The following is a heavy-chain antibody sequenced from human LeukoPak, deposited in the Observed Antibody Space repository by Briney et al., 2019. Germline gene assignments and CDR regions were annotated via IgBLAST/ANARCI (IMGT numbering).Heavy chain of an antibody. CDR2: INPSGGST. Sequence: ASVKVSCKASGYTFTSYYMHWVRQAPGQGLEWMGIINPSGGSTSYAQKFQGRVTMTRDTSTSTVYMELSSLRSEDTAVYYCARRQPWGRDGYHGGFDCWGQGTLVTVSS. CDR1: GYTFTSYY. D-gene: IGHD5-24*01. CDR3: ARRQPWGRDGYHGGFDC. J-gene: IGHJ4*02. V-gene: IGHV1-46*01.